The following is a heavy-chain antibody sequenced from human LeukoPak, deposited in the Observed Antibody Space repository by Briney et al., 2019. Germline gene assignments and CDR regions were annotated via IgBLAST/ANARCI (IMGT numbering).Heavy chain of an antibody. CDR2: IFYSGST. CDR3: ARPGSSSWEYFQH. J-gene: IGHJ1*01. V-gene: IGHV4-39*01. CDR1: GGSISTSSYY. Sequence: SETLSLTCTVSGGSISTSSYYWGWLRQPPGKGLEWIGSIFYSGSTNYYPSLKSRVTISVDTSKNQFSLKLSSVTAADTAVYYCARPGSSSWEYFQHWGQGTLVTVSS. D-gene: IGHD6-13*01.